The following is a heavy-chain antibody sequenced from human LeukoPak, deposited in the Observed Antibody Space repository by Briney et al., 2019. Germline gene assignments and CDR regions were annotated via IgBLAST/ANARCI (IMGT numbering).Heavy chain of an antibody. Sequence: GGSLRLSCAASGFTSSSYGMHWVRQAPGKGLGWVAFIRYEGSSKYYADSVKGRFIISRDNSKNTLYLQMNSLRAEDTAMYYCAKDSDAWRGSGWYGDPFDYWGQGTLVTVSS. D-gene: IGHD6-19*01. V-gene: IGHV3-30*02. CDR2: IRYEGSSK. CDR1: GFTSSSYG. CDR3: AKDSDAWRGSGWYGDPFDY. J-gene: IGHJ4*02.